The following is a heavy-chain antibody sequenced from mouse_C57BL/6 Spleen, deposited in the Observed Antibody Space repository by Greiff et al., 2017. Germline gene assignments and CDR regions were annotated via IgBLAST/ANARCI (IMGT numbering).Heavy chain of an antibody. CDR3: ARGFYRDYAMDY. D-gene: IGHD2-1*01. CDR1: GYAFSSSW. V-gene: IGHV1-82*01. CDR2: IYPGDGDT. J-gene: IGHJ4*01. Sequence: QVQLQQSGPELVKPGASVKISCKASGYAFSSSWMNWVKQRPGKGLEWIGRIYPGDGDTNYNGKFKGKATLTADKSSSKAYMQLSSLTSEDSAVYFCARGFYRDYAMDYWGQGTSVTVSS.